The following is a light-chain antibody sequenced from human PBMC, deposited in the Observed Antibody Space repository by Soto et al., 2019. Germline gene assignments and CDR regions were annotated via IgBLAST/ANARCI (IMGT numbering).Light chain of an antibody. CDR1: SSDVGGYNY. V-gene: IGLV2-8*01. Sequence: QSVLTQPPSASGSPGQSVTISCTGTSSDVGGYNYVSWYQQHPGKAPKLMIYEVSKRPSGVPDRFSGSKSGNTASLTVSGLQAEDEAYYYCSSYAGSNNLGVFGGGTTLTVL. CDR3: SSYAGSNNLGV. J-gene: IGLJ2*01. CDR2: EVS.